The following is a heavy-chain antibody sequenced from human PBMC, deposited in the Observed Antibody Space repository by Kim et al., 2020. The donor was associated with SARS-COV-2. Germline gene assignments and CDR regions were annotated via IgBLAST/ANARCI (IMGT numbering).Heavy chain of an antibody. V-gene: IGHV1-69*04. CDR3: AREEYSSSSPYYYYYYMDV. CDR2: IIPILGIA. Sequence: SVKVSCKASGGTFSSYAISWVRQAPGQGLEWMGRIIPILGIANYAQKFQGRVTITADKSTSTAYMELSSLRSEDTAVYYCAREEYSSSSPYYYYYYMDVWGKGTTVTVSS. CDR1: GGTFSSYA. D-gene: IGHD6-6*01. J-gene: IGHJ6*03.